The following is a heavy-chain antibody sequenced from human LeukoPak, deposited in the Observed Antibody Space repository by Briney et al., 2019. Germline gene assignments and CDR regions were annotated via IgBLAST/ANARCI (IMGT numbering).Heavy chain of an antibody. V-gene: IGHV3-30*03. CDR2: ISYDGSNK. CDR3: ATGPERHTAIIDY. CDR1: GFTFSSYG. Sequence: QPGSSLRLSCAASGFTFSSYGMHWVRQAPGKGLEWVAVISYDGSNKYYADSMKGRFTISRDNSNNTVYLQLNSLTTEDTAVYYCATGPERHTAIIDYWGQGTLVTVSS. D-gene: IGHD1-14*01. J-gene: IGHJ4*02.